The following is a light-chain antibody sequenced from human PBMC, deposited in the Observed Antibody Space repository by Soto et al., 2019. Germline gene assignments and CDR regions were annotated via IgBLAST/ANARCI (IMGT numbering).Light chain of an antibody. J-gene: IGKJ4*01. CDR2: GAS. Sequence: DIILTQSPAIVSVSPGERATLSCRASRSVSTNLAWYQHKHGQAPRLLIYGASTRVTDIPARFSGSGSGTDFTLNINYLKSEDFVVYYCQQYDKSLPPVTFGGGTKVEI. CDR1: RSVSTN. V-gene: IGKV3-15*01. CDR3: QQYDKSLPPVT.